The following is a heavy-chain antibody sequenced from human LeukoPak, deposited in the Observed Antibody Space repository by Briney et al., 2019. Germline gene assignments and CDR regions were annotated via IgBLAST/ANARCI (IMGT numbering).Heavy chain of an antibody. D-gene: IGHD4-17*01. J-gene: IGHJ5*02. CDR2: MLYSGTA. V-gene: IGHV4-59*11. CDR3: ARAPTVTNHYYSWFDP. CDR1: GGSISSHY. Sequence: PPETLSLTCTVSGGSISSHYWSWIRQPPGKGLEWIGSMLYSGTAYYNPSLKSRVTISVDTSKNQFSLKLRSVTAADTAVYYCARAPTVTNHYYSWFDPWGQGTLVTVSS.